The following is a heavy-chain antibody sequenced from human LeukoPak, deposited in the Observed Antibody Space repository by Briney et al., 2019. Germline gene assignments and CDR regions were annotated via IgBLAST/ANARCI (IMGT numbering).Heavy chain of an antibody. CDR2: ISRGAITI. D-gene: IGHD1-7*01. V-gene: IGHV3-48*03. CDR1: GFTFSSYE. J-gene: IGHJ4*02. Sequence: TGGSLRLSCAASGFTFSSYEMNWVRQAPGKGLEWVSSISRGAITIYYADSVKGRFTISRDNAKNSLYLQMNSLRVEDTALYHCARKGLGGELGGFDSWGQGTLVTVSS. CDR3: ARKGLGGELGGFDS.